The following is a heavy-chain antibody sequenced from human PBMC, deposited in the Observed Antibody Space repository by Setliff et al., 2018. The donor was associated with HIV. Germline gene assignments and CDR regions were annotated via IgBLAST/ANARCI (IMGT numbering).Heavy chain of an antibody. CDR2: INTNRGVT. Sequence: ASVKVSCKTSGYTFTDYYIHWVRQAPGQGLEWMGWINTNRGVTNYAQNFQGRVTVTTDTSISTVYLELNSLRSDDTAVFYCARGDDYGDFYFFDYWGQGTLVTVSS. CDR3: ARGDDYGDFYFFDY. V-gene: IGHV1-2*02. J-gene: IGHJ4*02. CDR1: GYTFTDYY. D-gene: IGHD4-17*01.